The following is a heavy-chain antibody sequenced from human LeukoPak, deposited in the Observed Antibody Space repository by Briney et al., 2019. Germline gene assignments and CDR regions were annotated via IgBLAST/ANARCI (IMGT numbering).Heavy chain of an antibody. CDR3: ARDPGYCGGDCHAFDI. Sequence: KPSETLSLTSTDSGGSISGYYWTWIRQPPGKGVEWIGSIYYSGSTNYNPSLKSRVTISVDASKRHFSLKLGSVTAADTAVYYCARDPGYCGGDCHAFDIWGQGTMVTVSS. D-gene: IGHD2-21*02. CDR1: GGSISGYY. V-gene: IGHV4-59*01. J-gene: IGHJ3*02. CDR2: IYYSGST.